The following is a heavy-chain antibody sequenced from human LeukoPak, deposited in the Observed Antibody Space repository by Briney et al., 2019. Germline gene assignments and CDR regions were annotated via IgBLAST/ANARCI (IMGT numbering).Heavy chain of an antibody. J-gene: IGHJ4*02. D-gene: IGHD6-19*01. CDR1: GYTFTGYY. Sequence: ASVKVSCKASGYTFTGYYMHWVQQAPGQGLEWMGWINPNSGGTNYAQKFQGRVTMTRDTSISTAYMELSRLRSDDTAVYYCAREDGSGWYYYFDYWGQGTLVTVSS. CDR3: AREDGSGWYYYFDY. CDR2: INPNSGGT. V-gene: IGHV1-2*02.